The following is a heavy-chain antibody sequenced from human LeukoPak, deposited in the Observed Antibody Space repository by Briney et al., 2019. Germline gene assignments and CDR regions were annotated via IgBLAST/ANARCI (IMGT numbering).Heavy chain of an antibody. CDR1: GFTFSDYY. Sequence: PGGSLRLSCAVSGFTFSDYYMNWIRQAPGKGLEWVSYISSTSTYTNYADSVKGRFTISRDNTKNSLYLQMNSLRAEDTAVYYCARGQRYSGGSFDYWGQGTLVTVSS. J-gene: IGHJ4*02. D-gene: IGHD1-26*01. V-gene: IGHV3-11*06. CDR2: ISSTSTYT. CDR3: ARGQRYSGGSFDY.